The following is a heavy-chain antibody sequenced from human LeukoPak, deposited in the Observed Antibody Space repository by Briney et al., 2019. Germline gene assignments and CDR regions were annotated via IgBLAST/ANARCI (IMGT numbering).Heavy chain of an antibody. Sequence: SGTLSLTCAVSDYSISSGYYWGWIRQPPGKGLEWIGSMYQSWSTYYNPSLKSRVTISVDTSKNQFSLKLSSVTAADTAVYYCARAPVGSGWVINWFDPWGQGTLVTVSS. CDR1: DYSISSGYY. V-gene: IGHV4-38-2*01. CDR3: ARAPVGSGWVINWFDP. J-gene: IGHJ5*02. CDR2: MYQSWST. D-gene: IGHD6-19*01.